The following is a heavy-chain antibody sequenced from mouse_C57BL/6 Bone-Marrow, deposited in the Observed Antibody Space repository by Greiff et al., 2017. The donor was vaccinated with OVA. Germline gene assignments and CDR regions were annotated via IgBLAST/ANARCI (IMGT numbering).Heavy chain of an antibody. Sequence: EVKVVESGGGLVQPGGSRKLSCAASGFTFSSFGMHWVRQAPEKGLEWVAYISSGSSTIYYADTVKGRFTISRDNPKNTLFLQMTSLRSEDTAMYYCARSGYVNRLDYWGQGTTLTVSS. CDR2: ISSGSSTI. J-gene: IGHJ2*01. D-gene: IGHD3-2*02. V-gene: IGHV5-17*02. CDR3: ARSGYVNRLDY. CDR1: GFTFSSFG.